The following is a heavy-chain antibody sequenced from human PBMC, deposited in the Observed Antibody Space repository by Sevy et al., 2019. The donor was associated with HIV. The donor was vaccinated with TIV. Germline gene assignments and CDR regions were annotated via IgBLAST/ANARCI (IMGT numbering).Heavy chain of an antibody. CDR1: GGSISSSSYY. D-gene: IGHD3-10*01. Sequence: SETLSLTCTVSGGSISSSSYYWGWIRQPPGKGLEWIGSIYYSGSTYYNPSLKSRVTISVDTFKNQFSLKLSSVTAADTAVYYCARLGSGSYFWFDPWGQGTLVTVSS. CDR2: IYYSGST. CDR3: ARLGSGSYFWFDP. V-gene: IGHV4-39*01. J-gene: IGHJ5*02.